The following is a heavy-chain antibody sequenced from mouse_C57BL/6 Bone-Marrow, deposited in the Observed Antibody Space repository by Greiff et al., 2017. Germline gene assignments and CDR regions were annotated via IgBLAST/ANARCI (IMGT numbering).Heavy chain of an antibody. CDR1: GYTFTDYN. CDR3: AREEGLYYGYDRAWFAY. CDR2: INPNNGGT. V-gene: IGHV1-18*01. Sequence: VQLQQSGPELVKPGASVKIPCKASGYTFTDYNMDWVKQSHGKSLEWIGDINPNNGGTIYNQKFKGKATLTVDKSSSTAYMELRSLTSEDTAVYYCAREEGLYYGYDRAWFAYWGQGTLVTVSA. D-gene: IGHD2-2*01. J-gene: IGHJ3*01.